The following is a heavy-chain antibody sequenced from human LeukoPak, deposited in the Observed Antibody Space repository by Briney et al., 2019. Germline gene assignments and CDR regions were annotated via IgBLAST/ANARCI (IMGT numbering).Heavy chain of an antibody. CDR2: ISGSGIST. Sequence: GGSLRLSCAASGFIFSIYNMNWVRQAPGKGLEWVSSISGSGISTYYADSVKGRFTISRDNSRDTLYLQMNSLRAEDTALYYCVKGDNNILTGYYNSFDYWGQGTLVTVSS. CDR1: GFIFSIYN. CDR3: VKGDNNILTGYYNSFDY. D-gene: IGHD3-9*01. V-gene: IGHV3-23*01. J-gene: IGHJ4*02.